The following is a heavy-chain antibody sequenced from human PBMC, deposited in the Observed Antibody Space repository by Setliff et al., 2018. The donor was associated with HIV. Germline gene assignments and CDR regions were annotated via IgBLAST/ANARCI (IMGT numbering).Heavy chain of an antibody. Sequence: SETLSLTCTVSGGSINSGVYYWSWIRQHPGKGLEWIGNIYYSSGSTYYNPSLRSRIIISVDTSKNMFSLSLSSVTAADTAIYYCARVAFDSSSWHFDYWGQGSLVTVSS. V-gene: IGHV4-31*03. CDR2: IYYSSGST. D-gene: IGHD6-13*01. J-gene: IGHJ4*02. CDR1: GGSINSGVYY. CDR3: ARVAFDSSSWHFDY.